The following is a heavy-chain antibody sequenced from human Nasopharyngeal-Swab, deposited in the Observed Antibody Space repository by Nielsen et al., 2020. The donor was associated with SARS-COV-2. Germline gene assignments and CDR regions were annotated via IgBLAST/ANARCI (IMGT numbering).Heavy chain of an antibody. CDR2: VSWNDSRT. J-gene: IGHJ4*02. CDR1: GFTFSNSD. V-gene: IGHV3-19*01. Sequence: GGSLRLSCAASGFTFSNSDMNWVRQAPGKGLEWVSGVSWNDSRTHYADSVKGRFIISRDNSKNTLYLQMNSLRAEDTAVYYCAKVSWEWELLRWYFDYWGQGTLVTVSS. D-gene: IGHD1-26*01. CDR3: AKVSWEWELLRWYFDY.